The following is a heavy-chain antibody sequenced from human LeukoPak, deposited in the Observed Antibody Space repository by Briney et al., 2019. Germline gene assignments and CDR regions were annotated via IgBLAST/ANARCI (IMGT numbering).Heavy chain of an antibody. Sequence: PSETLSLTCTVSGGSISSYYWSWIRQPPGKGLEWIGYIYYSGSTNYNPSLKSRVTISVDTSKNQFSLKLSSVTAADTAVYYCAREGRDDYVWGSYDYWGQGTLVTVSS. CDR1: GGSISSYY. D-gene: IGHD3-16*01. CDR2: IYYSGST. J-gene: IGHJ4*02. V-gene: IGHV4-59*12. CDR3: AREGRDDYVWGSYDY.